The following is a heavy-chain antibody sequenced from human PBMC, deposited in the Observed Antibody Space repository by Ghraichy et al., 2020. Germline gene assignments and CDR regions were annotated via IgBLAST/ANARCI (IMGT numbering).Heavy chain of an antibody. CDR2: VYIDGNT. Sequence: SETLSLTCTVSGGSISSSYWSWIRQPAGKGLEWIGRVYIDGNTNYNPSLKSRVSMSVDTSKNQFSLKMTSVTAADTAVYYCERDCSGGTCYLGTVDFWGRGTLVTVSS. CDR3: ERDCSGGTCYLGTVDF. J-gene: IGHJ4*02. D-gene: IGHD2-15*01. CDR1: GGSISSSY. V-gene: IGHV4-4*07.